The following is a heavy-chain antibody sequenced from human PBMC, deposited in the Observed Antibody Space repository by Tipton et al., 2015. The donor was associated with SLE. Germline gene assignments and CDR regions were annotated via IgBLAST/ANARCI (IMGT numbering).Heavy chain of an antibody. CDR1: GFTFSSYT. D-gene: IGHD6-13*01. V-gene: IGHV3-30*04. Sequence: SLRLSCAASGFTFSSYTMYWVRQAPGKGLEWVALISYDGSNKYYADSVKGRFTISRDNSKNTLYLQMNSLRAEDTAVYYCARDLGIALYGMDVWGQGTTVTVSS. CDR2: ISYDGSNK. CDR3: ARDLGIALYGMDV. J-gene: IGHJ6*02.